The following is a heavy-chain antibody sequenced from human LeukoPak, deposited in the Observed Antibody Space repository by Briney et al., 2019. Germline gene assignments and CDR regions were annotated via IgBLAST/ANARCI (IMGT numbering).Heavy chain of an antibody. CDR3: ARDMPGIGVCDY. J-gene: IGHJ4*02. V-gene: IGHV3-74*01. Sequence: PGGSLRLSCAASGFTFSDYWMYWVRKVSGKGQVCVSHINKDESGTNYVDSVRGRFTISRDNAKNMVYLQMNSLRAEDSAVYFCARDMPGIGVCDYWGQGILVTVSS. CDR1: GFTFSDYW. CDR2: INKDESGT. D-gene: IGHD2-2*01.